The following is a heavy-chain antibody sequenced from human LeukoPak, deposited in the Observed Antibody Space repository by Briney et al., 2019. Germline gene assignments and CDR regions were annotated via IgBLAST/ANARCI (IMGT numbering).Heavy chain of an antibody. V-gene: IGHV4-30-4*01. CDR2: IYYSGST. D-gene: IGHD4-23*01. Sequence: SETLSLTCTVSGGSISSGDYYRSWIRQPPGKGLEWIGYIYYSGSTYYNPSLESRLTISVDTSKNQFSLELSSVTAAGTAVYYCARGTVVTDAFDIWGQGTMVTVSS. CDR1: GGSISSGDYY. J-gene: IGHJ3*02. CDR3: ARGTVVTDAFDI.